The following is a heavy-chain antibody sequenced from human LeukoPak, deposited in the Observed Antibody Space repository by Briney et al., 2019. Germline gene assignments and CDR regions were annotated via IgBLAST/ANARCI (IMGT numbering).Heavy chain of an antibody. CDR1: GYTFTGYY. D-gene: IGHD5-12*01. CDR2: INPNSGGT. Sequence: ASVKVSCKASGYTFTGYYMHWVRQAPGQGLEWMGWINPNSGGTNYAQKLQGRVTMTTDTSTSTAYMELRSLRSDDTAVYYCARDWAGGYDYHLYWGQGTLVTVSS. J-gene: IGHJ4*02. V-gene: IGHV1-2*02. CDR3: ARDWAGGYDYHLY.